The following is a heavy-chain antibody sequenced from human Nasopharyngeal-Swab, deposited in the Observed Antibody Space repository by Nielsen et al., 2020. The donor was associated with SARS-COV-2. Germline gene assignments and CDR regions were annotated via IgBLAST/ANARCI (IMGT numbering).Heavy chain of an antibody. J-gene: IGHJ2*01. CDR1: GLSVSGNY. CDR2: IYAESSGSTT. V-gene: IGHV3-53*01. D-gene: IGHD2-21*02. Sequence: GESLKISCAASGLSVSGNYMSWVRQAPGTGLNWVSVIYAESSGSTTYYADSVRGRFTISRDNSKNTLYLQMNSLRAEDTAVYYCARLGGDGWYFDLWGRGTLVTVSS. CDR3: ARLGGDGWYFDL.